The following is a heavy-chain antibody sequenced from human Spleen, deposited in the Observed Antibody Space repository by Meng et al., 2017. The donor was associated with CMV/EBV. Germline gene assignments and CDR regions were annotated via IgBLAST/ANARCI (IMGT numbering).Heavy chain of an antibody. Sequence: GESLKISCGASGFSFHNYAMSWVRQAPGKGLEWISDISGSCANTNYAASVKGRFTISRDNSKSTLFLQMNSLRAEETAVYYCAKIAKIVVVTGMYFDDWGQGTLVTVSS. V-gene: IGHV3-23*01. CDR3: AKIAKIVVVTGMYFDD. CDR1: GFSFHNYA. J-gene: IGHJ4*02. CDR2: ISGSCANT. D-gene: IGHD3-22*01.